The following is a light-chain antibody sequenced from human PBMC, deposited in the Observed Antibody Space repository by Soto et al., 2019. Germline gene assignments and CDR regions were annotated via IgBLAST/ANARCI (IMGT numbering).Light chain of an antibody. CDR2: EVN. Sequence: QSALTQPASVSGAPGQSITISCTGTINDVGGYKYVSWYQQRPGTAPKLIMFEVNNRPSGVSDRFSGSRSANTASLTISGLQAQDEADYYCSSYSSNNILSYVFGTGTKLTVL. CDR3: SSYSSNNILSYV. J-gene: IGLJ1*01. V-gene: IGLV2-14*03. CDR1: INDVGGYKY.